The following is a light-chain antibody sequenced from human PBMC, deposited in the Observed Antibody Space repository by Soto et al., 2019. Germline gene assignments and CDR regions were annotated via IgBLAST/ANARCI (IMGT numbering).Light chain of an antibody. V-gene: IGLV1-40*01. J-gene: IGLJ3*02. CDR1: SSNIGAGYD. Sequence: QSVLTQPPSVSAAPGQRVTISCTGSSSNIGAGYDVHWYQQLPGTAPKLLVSGDTNRPSGVPDRFSGSKSGTSACLAITGLRAEDEADYYCQSFDSSLSGWVFGGGTKLTVL. CDR3: QSFDSSLSGWV. CDR2: GDT.